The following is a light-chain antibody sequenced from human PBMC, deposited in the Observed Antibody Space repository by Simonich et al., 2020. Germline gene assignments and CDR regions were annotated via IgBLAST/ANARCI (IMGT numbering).Light chain of an antibody. CDR3: QQYGSSLMYT. CDR2: DAY. Sequence: EIVLTQSPGTLSLSPGERATLSCRASQSVSSSYLAWYQQKPGLAPRLLIYDAYSRATGIPDRFSGSGSGTDFTLTISRLEPEDFAVYYCQQYGSSLMYTFGQGTKLEIK. J-gene: IGKJ2*01. V-gene: IGKV3D-20*01. CDR1: QSVSSSY.